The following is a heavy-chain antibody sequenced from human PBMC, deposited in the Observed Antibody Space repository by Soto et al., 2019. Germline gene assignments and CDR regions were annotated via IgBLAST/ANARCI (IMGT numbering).Heavy chain of an antibody. Sequence: PGGSLRLSCAASGFTFSDYYMSWIRQAPGKGLEWVSYISSSGSTIYYAGSVKGRFTISRDNAKNSLYLQMNSLRAEDTAVYYCARDLYDSSGYYYDYWGQGTLVTVSS. CDR1: GFTFSDYY. V-gene: IGHV3-11*01. D-gene: IGHD3-22*01. J-gene: IGHJ4*02. CDR2: ISSSGSTI. CDR3: ARDLYDSSGYYYDY.